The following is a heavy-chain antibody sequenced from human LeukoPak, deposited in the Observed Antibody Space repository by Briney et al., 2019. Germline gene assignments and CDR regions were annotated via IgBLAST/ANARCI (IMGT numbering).Heavy chain of an antibody. CDR3: ARGSYGYSGSYYRLDY. CDR1: GGTFSSYA. Sequence: ASVKVSCKASGGTFSSYAISWVRQAPGQGLEWMGGIIPIFGTANYAQKFQGRVTITADESTSTAYMELSRLRSDDTAVYYCARGSYGYSGSYYRLDYWGQGTLVTVSS. V-gene: IGHV1-69*13. J-gene: IGHJ4*02. CDR2: IIPIFGTA. D-gene: IGHD1-26*01.